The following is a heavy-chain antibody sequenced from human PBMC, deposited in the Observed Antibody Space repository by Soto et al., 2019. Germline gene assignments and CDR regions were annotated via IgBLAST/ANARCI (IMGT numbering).Heavy chain of an antibody. CDR1: GFTFSSYG. CDR3: AKDRVGYSSGWYMSDSFAI. V-gene: IGHV3-30*18. D-gene: IGHD6-19*01. CDR2: ISYDGSNK. Sequence: QVQLVESGGGVVQPGRSLRLSCAASGFTFSSYGMDWVRQAPGKRLEWVAVISYDGSNKYYADSVKGRFTISRDKSKNTLYLQMNSLRAEDTAVYYCAKDRVGYSSGWYMSDSFAIWGQGTMVTVSS. J-gene: IGHJ3*02.